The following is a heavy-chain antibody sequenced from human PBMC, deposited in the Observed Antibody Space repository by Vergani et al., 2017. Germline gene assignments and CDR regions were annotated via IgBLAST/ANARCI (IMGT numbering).Heavy chain of an antibody. CDR2: ISYDGSNK. CDR1: GFTFSSYA. D-gene: IGHD6-13*01. CDR3: ARHLGRGYSSSWYVTKGWFDP. V-gene: IGHV3-30-3*01. J-gene: IGHJ5*02. Sequence: QVQLVESGGGVVQPGRSLRLSCAASGFTFSSYAMHWVRQAPGKGLEWVAVISYDGSNKYYADSVKGRFTISIDNSKNTLYLQMNSLRAEDTAVYYGARHLGRGYSSSWYVTKGWFDPWGQGTLVTVSS.